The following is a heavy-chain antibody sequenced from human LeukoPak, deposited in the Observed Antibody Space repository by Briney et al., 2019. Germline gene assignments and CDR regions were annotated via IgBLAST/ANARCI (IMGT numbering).Heavy chain of an antibody. D-gene: IGHD1-1*01. V-gene: IGHV1-8*01. Sequence: GASVKVSSKAPGDTFTSYNINGGRQAPEQGLERMGWMNPNSGNTGYAQKFQGRVTMTRNTSISTAYMELSSLRSEDTAVYYCARNIRQYGIDVWGQGTTVTVSS. CDR3: ARNIRQYGIDV. J-gene: IGHJ6*02. CDR1: GDTFTSYN. CDR2: MNPNSGNT.